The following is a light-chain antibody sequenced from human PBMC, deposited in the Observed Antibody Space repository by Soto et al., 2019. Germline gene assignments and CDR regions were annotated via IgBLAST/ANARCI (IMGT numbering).Light chain of an antibody. V-gene: IGKV3-20*01. CDR3: QQYGSSPMYT. J-gene: IGKJ2*01. CDR2: GAS. Sequence: EIVLTQSPGTLSLSPGERATLSCRASQSVSSNYLAWYQQKPGQAPRLLIYGASSRATGIPDRFGGSGSGTDFTLTISRLEPEDCAVYYCQQYGSSPMYTFGQGTKLEIK. CDR1: QSVSSNY.